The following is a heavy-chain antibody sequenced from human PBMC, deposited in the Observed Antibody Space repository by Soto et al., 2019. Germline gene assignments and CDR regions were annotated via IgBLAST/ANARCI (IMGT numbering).Heavy chain of an antibody. J-gene: IGHJ6*04. D-gene: IGHD2-15*01. Sequence: GGSLRLSCAASGFTVSSKYMSWVRQAPGKGLERVSLIQSGGPTYYADSVKGRFTISRDTSENTVHLRMDSLRAEDTAVYYCARDDVLCDGGRCYGVPLDAWGKGTTVTVSS. CDR3: ARDDVLCDGGRCYGVPLDA. V-gene: IGHV3-66*01. CDR1: GFTVSSKY. CDR2: IQSGGPT.